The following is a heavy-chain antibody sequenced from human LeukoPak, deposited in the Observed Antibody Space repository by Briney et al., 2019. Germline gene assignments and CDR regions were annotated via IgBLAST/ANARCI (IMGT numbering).Heavy chain of an antibody. V-gene: IGHV1-46*01. CDR1: GYTFTGYY. J-gene: IGHJ4*02. D-gene: IGHD3-9*01. CDR3: ARAWHRNILTGYYDY. CDR2: INPSGGST. Sequence: ASVKVSCKASGYTFTGYYMRWVRQAPGQGLEWMGWINPSGGSTSYAQKFQGRVTMTRDMSTSTVYMELSSLRSEDTAVYYCARAWHRNILTGYYDYWGQGTLVTVSS.